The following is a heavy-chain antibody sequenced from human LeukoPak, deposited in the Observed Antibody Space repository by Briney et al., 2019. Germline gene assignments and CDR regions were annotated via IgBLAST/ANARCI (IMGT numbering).Heavy chain of an antibody. CDR2: ISSSSSYI. CDR3: ARDAPYYYDSRGYYSY. J-gene: IGHJ4*02. CDR1: GFTFSSYS. V-gene: IGHV3-21*01. D-gene: IGHD3-22*01. Sequence: PGGSLRLSCAASGFTFSSYSMNWVRQAPGKGLEWVSSISSSSSYIYYADSVKGRFTISRDNAKNSLYLQMNSLRAEDTAVYYCARDAPYYYDSRGYYSYWGQGTLVTVSS.